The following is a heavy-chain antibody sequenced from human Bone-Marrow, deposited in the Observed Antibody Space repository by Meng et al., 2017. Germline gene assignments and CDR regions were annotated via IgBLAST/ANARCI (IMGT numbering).Heavy chain of an antibody. D-gene: IGHD3-22*01. V-gene: IGHV1-69*13. Sequence: SVKVSCKASGYTFTGYYMHWVRQAPGQGLEWMGGIIPIFGTANYAQKFQGRVTITADESTSTAYMELSSLRSEDTAVYYCARNRRYYDSSGYYSTEYFQHWGQGTLVTVSS. J-gene: IGHJ1*01. CDR2: IIPIFGTA. CDR1: GYTFTGYY. CDR3: ARNRRYYDSSGYYSTEYFQH.